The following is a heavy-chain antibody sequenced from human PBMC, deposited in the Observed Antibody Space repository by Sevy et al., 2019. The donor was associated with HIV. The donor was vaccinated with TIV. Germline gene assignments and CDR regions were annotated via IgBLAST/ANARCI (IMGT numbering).Heavy chain of an antibody. J-gene: IGHJ4*02. V-gene: IGHV3-30-3*01. CDR2: ISYDGSNK. CDR3: ARNEYYYDSSGYLTDPYYFDY. D-gene: IGHD3-22*01. CDR1: GFTFSSYA. Sequence: GGSLRLSCAASGFTFSSYAMHWVRQAPGKGLEWVAVISYDGSNKYYADSVKGRFTISRDNSKNTLYLQMNSLRAEDTAWYYRARNEYYYDSSGYLTDPYYFDYWGQGTLVTVSS.